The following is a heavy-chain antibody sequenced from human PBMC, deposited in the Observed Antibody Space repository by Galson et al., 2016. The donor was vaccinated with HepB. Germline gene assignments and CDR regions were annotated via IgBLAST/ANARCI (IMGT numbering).Heavy chain of an antibody. CDR2: INHSGHT. V-gene: IGHV4-34*01. CDR3: ARHAYGGYYFDY. CDR1: GGSFSDYY. Sequence: ETLSLTCAVYGGSFSDYYWSWIRQPPGKGLEWIGEINHSGHTNYIPSLKSRVTTSLDTSEKWFSLKLTSVTAADTAVYYCARHAYGGYYFDYWGQGTLVTVSS. J-gene: IGHJ4*02. D-gene: IGHD5-12*01.